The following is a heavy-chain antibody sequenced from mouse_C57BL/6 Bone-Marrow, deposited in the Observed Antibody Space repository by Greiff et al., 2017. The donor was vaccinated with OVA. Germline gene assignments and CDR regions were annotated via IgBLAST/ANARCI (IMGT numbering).Heavy chain of an antibody. Sequence: VQLQQSGAELARPGASVKLSCKASGYTFTSYGISWVKQRTGQGLEWIGEIYPRSGNTYYNEKFKGKATLTADKSSSTAYMELRSLTSEDSAVYFGAREGITTVVARKFAYWGQGTLVTVSA. V-gene: IGHV1-81*01. CDR1: GYTFTSYG. D-gene: IGHD1-1*01. CDR2: IYPRSGNT. J-gene: IGHJ3*01. CDR3: AREGITTVVARKFAY.